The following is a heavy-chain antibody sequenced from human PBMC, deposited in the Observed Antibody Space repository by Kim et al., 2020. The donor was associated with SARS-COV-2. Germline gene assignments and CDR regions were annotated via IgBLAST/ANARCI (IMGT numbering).Heavy chain of an antibody. J-gene: IGHJ6*03. CDR3: AKDTARIAAAGPLYYYYMEV. V-gene: IGHV3-9*01. CDR2: ISWHSGSI. CDR1: GFTFGDYA. Sequence: GGSLRLSCAAPGFTFGDYAMHWVRQAPGKGLEWVSGISWHSGSIGYADSVKGRFTISRDNAKNSLYLQMNSLRAEDTALYYCAKDTARIAAAGPLYYYYMEVWGKGTTVTVSS. D-gene: IGHD6-13*01.